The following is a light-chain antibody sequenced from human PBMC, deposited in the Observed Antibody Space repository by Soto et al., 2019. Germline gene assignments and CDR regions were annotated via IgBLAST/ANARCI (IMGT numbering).Light chain of an antibody. CDR3: SSYTTTSSLVV. CDR2: EVD. J-gene: IGLJ2*01. V-gene: IGLV2-14*01. Sequence: QSALTQPPSASGSPGQSVTISCTGTSSDVGGYNYVSWYQQHPGKAPKLMIYEVDNRPSGVSNRFSASKSGNTASLTISGLQAEDEADYYCSSYTTTSSLVVFGGGTKVTVL. CDR1: SSDVGGYNY.